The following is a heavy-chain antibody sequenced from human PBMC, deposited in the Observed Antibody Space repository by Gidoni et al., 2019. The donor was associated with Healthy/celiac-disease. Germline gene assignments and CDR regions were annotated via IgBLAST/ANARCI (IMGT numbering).Heavy chain of an antibody. Sequence: QVQLVESGGGVVQPGRSLRPSCAASGFTFSSYAMHWVRQAPGKGLEWVAVISYDGSNKYYADSVKGRFTISRDNSKNTLYLQMNSLRAEDTAVYYCARDEYQWLVRYWFDPWGQGTLVTVSS. D-gene: IGHD6-19*01. CDR2: ISYDGSNK. J-gene: IGHJ5*02. V-gene: IGHV3-30-3*01. CDR3: ARDEYQWLVRYWFDP. CDR1: GFTFSSYA.